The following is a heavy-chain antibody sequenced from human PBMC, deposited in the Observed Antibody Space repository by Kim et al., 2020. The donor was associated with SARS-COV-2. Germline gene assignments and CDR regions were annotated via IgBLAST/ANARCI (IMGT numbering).Heavy chain of an antibody. D-gene: IGHD4-4*01. CDR2: GGTT. CDR3: TQSNPYDY. J-gene: IGHJ4*02. Sequence: GGTTEYAASVKGRFTISRDDSKSIAYLQMNSLKTEDTAVYYCTQSNPYDYWGQGTLVTVSS. V-gene: IGHV3-49*02.